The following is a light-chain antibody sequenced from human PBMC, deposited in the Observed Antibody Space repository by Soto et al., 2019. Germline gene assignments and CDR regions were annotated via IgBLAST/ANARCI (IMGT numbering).Light chain of an antibody. Sequence: DIQMTQSPSTLSASVGDRVTITCRASQSISSWLAWYQQKPGKAPKLLIYKASSLATGVPSRFSGSGSGTEFTLTISSLQPDDFATYYCQQYHSYSQTFGQGTKVEIK. V-gene: IGKV1-5*03. CDR2: KAS. J-gene: IGKJ1*01. CDR3: QQYHSYSQT. CDR1: QSISSW.